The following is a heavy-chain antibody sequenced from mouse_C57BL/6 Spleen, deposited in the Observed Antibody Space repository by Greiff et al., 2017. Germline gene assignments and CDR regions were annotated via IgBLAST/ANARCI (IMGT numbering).Heavy chain of an antibody. CDR3: ARNHYDGYPAWFAY. V-gene: IGHV1-26*01. CDR2: INPNNGGT. Sequence: VQLQQSGPELVKPGASVKISCKASGYTFTDYYMNWVKQSHGKSLEWIGDINPNNGGTSYNQKFKGKATLTVDKSSSTAYMELRSLTSEDSAVYYCARNHYDGYPAWFAYWGQGTLVTVSA. J-gene: IGHJ3*01. D-gene: IGHD2-3*01. CDR1: GYTFTDYY.